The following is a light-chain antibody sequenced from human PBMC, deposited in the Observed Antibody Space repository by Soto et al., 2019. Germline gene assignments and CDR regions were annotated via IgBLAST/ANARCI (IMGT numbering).Light chain of an antibody. CDR2: EVS. V-gene: IGLV2-8*01. CDR1: SSDVGGYNY. Sequence: QSVLTQPPSASGSPGQSVTISCTGTSSDVGGYNYVSWYQQHPGKAPKLMIYEVSKRPSGVPDRFSGSKSGNTASLTISGLQADDEADYYCCSYTSSSIRVFGGGTKLTVL. CDR3: CSYTSSSIRV. J-gene: IGLJ3*02.